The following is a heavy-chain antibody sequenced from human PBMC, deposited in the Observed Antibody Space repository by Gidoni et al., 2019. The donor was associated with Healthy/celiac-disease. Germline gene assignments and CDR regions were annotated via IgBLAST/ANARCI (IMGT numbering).Heavy chain of an antibody. D-gene: IGHD2-2*02. CDR1: GFTFDDYA. Sequence: EVQLVESGGGLVQPGRSLRLSCAASGFTFDDYAMHWVRQAPGKGLEWVSGISWNSGSIGYADSVKGRFTISRDNAKNSLYLQMNSLRAEDTALYYCAKDVVPAAIPLGGMDVWGQGTTVTVSS. CDR3: AKDVVPAAIPLGGMDV. CDR2: ISWNSGSI. V-gene: IGHV3-9*01. J-gene: IGHJ6*02.